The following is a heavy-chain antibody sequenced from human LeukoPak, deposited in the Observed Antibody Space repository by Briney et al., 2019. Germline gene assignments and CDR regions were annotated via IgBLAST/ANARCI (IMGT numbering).Heavy chain of an antibody. J-gene: IGHJ4*02. CDR2: ISGSSSTI. CDR3: ARKYIYGFDY. Sequence: GGSLRLSCAASAFTFSTYTMNWVRQAPGKGLDWVAYISGSSSTIYYADSVKGRFTISRDNAKNSLYLQMNSLRAEDTAVYYRARKYIYGFDYWGQGTLVTVSS. D-gene: IGHD5-18*01. CDR1: AFTFSTYT. V-gene: IGHV3-48*01.